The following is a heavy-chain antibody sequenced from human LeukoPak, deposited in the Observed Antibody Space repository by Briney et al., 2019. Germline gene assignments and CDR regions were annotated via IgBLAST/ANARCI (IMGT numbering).Heavy chain of an antibody. CDR2: IYYTGDT. D-gene: IGHD3-10*01. CDR1: GGSISGHY. CDR3: VRVVTGSVDY. Sequence: SETLSLTCTVSGGSISGHYWGWIRQPPGKGLEWIGYIYYTGDTNYIPSFESRVTISVDTSKNQSSLKLGSVTAADTAIYYCVRVVTGSVDYWGQGTLVTVSS. J-gene: IGHJ4*02. V-gene: IGHV4-59*11.